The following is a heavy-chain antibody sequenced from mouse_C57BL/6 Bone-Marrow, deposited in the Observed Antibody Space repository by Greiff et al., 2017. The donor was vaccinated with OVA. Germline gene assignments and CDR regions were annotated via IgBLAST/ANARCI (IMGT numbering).Heavy chain of an antibody. CDR3: ARGRFYYYGSASYYFDY. Sequence: VQLQQSGAELVKPGASVKMSCKASGYTFTSYWITWVKQRPGQGLEWIGDIYPGSGSTNYNEKFKSKATLNVETSSITAYMQLSSLTSEGSAVYYCARGRFYYYGSASYYFDYWGQGTTLTVSS. CDR2: IYPGSGST. CDR1: GYTFTSYW. V-gene: IGHV1-55*01. D-gene: IGHD1-1*01. J-gene: IGHJ2*01.